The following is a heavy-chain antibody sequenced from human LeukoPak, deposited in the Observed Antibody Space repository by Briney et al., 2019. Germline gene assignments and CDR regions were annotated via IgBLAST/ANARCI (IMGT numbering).Heavy chain of an antibody. V-gene: IGHV3-21*01. CDR3: ARVGITGTYLGSDY. Sequence: GGSLRLSCAASGFTFSSYSMNWVRQAPGKGLEWVSSISSSSSYIYYADSVKGRFTISRDNAKNSLYLQMDSLRAEDTAVYYCARVGITGTYLGSDYWGQGTLVTVSS. J-gene: IGHJ4*02. CDR1: GFTFSSYS. D-gene: IGHD1-20*01. CDR2: ISSSSSYI.